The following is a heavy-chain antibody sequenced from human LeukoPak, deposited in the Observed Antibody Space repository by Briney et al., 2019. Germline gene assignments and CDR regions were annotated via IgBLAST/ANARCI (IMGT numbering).Heavy chain of an antibody. CDR3: ASPTYTSESSSSFDS. D-gene: IGHD3-10*01. CDR2: INTNTGNP. J-gene: IGHJ4*02. CDR1: GYTFTSYA. Sequence: ASVKVSCKASGYTFTSYAMNWVRQAPGQGLEWMGWINTNTGNPTYAQGFTGRFVFSLDTSVSTAFLQISSLKAEDTAVYYCASPTYTSESSSSFDSWGLGTLVTVSS. V-gene: IGHV7-4-1*02.